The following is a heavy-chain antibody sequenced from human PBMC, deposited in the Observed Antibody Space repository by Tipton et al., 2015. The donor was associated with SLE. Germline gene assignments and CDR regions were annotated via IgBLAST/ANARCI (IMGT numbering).Heavy chain of an antibody. V-gene: IGHV4-31*02. CDR1: GASITSAGYY. Sequence: LRLSCSVSGASITSAGYYWSWMRHHPGKGLEWIGNIYFSGTTYYNPSLRSRVSISVDTSKDQFSLNLASVTAADTGVYYCARGEDDYHSKGGWLDPWGQGSLVTVSS. D-gene: IGHD4-11*01. CDR2: IYFSGTT. CDR3: ARGEDDYHSKGGWLDP. J-gene: IGHJ5*02.